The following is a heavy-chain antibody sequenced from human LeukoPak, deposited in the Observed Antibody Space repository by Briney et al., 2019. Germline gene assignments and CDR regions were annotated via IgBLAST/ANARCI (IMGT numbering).Heavy chain of an antibody. V-gene: IGHV3-30-3*01. Sequence: PGGSLRLSCAASGFTFSSYAMHWVRQAPGKGLEWVAVISYDGSNKYYADSVKGRFTISRDNSKNTLYLQMNSLRAEDTAVYYCARDTSSFTVATGEVDYWGQGTLVTVSS. CDR1: GFTFSSYA. J-gene: IGHJ4*02. CDR2: ISYDGSNK. CDR3: ARDTSSFTVATGEVDY. D-gene: IGHD4-23*01.